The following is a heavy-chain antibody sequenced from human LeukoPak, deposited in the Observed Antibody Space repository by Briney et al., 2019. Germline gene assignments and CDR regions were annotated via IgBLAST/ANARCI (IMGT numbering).Heavy chain of an antibody. CDR1: GGSISSYY. CDR2: IYYSGST. V-gene: IGHV4-39*01. D-gene: IGHD1-26*01. CDR3: ARRNSGSYYGGDY. J-gene: IGHJ4*02. Sequence: SETLSLTCTVSGGSISSYYWGWIRQPPGKGLEWIGSIYYSGSTYYNPSLKSRVTISVDTSKNQFSLKLSSVTAADTAVYYCARRNSGSYYGGDYWGQGTLVTVSS.